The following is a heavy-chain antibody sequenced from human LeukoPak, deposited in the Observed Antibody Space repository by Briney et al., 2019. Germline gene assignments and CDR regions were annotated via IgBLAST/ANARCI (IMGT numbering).Heavy chain of an antibody. J-gene: IGHJ6*03. CDR3: ARGGGYDLTYYYYYYMDV. CDR2: INPNSGGT. Sequence: GASVKVSCKASGYTFTGYYMHWVRQAPGQGLEWMGWINPNSGGTNYAQKFQGRVTMTRDTSISTAYMELSRLRSDDTAVYYCARGGGYDLTYYYYYYMDVWGKGTTVTVSS. D-gene: IGHD5-12*01. CDR1: GYTFTGYY. V-gene: IGHV1-2*02.